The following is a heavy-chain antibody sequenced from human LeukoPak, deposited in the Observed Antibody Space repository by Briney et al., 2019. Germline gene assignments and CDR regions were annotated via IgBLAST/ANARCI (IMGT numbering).Heavy chain of an antibody. D-gene: IGHD3-3*01. Sequence: PSETLSLTCAVYGGSFSGYYWSWIRQPPGKGLEWIGEINHSGSTNYNPSLKSRVTISVDTSKNQFSLKLSSVTAADTAVYYCARITIFGVVIAYYYYMDVWGKGTTVTVSS. V-gene: IGHV4-34*01. CDR3: ARITIFGVVIAYYYYMDV. CDR1: GGSFSGYY. CDR2: INHSGST. J-gene: IGHJ6*03.